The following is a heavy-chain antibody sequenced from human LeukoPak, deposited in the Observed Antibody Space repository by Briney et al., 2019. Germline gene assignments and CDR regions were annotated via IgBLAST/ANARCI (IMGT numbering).Heavy chain of an antibody. CDR3: ARTTMVRGTYYMDV. V-gene: IGHV4-61*02. CDR2: ISSSGST. J-gene: IGHJ6*03. CDR1: GDSISSGDYY. Sequence: SQTLSLTCTVSGDSISSGDYYWSWIRQPAGKGLEWIGRISSSGSTNYNPSLKSRVTISVDTSKNQFSLKMRSVTAADTAVYYCARTTMVRGTYYMDVWGKGTTVTISS. D-gene: IGHD3-10*01.